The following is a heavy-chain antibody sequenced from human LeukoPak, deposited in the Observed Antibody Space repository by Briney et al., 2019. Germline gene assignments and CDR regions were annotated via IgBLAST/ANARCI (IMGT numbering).Heavy chain of an antibody. D-gene: IGHD2/OR15-2a*01. CDR1: GYTFTGYY. CDR3: SKISTLIEYYFDH. Sequence: ASVKVSCKASGYTFTGYYMHWVRQAPGQGLEWMGWINPNSGGTNYAQKFQGRVTMTRDTSISTAYMELSRLRSDDTAVYYCSKISTLIEYYFDHWGPGTLVTVSS. V-gene: IGHV1-2*02. CDR2: INPNSGGT. J-gene: IGHJ4*02.